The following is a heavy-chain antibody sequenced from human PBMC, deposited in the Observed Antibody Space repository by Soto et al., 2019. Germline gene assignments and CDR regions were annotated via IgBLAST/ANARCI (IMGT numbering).Heavy chain of an antibody. CDR3: AKVRGGHDYDY. J-gene: IGHJ4*02. CDR2: ISGSGVST. V-gene: IGHV3-23*01. D-gene: IGHD5-12*01. Sequence: GGSLRLSCVASGFTFSSYAMSWVRQAPGRGLEWVSSISGSGVSTYYADSVKGRFTVSRDNSKNTLFLQMNSLRAEDTALYYCAKVRGGHDYDYWGQGTLVTVSS. CDR1: GFTFSSYA.